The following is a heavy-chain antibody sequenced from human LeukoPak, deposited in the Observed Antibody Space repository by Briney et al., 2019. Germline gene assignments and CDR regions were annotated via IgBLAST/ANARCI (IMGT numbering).Heavy chain of an antibody. Sequence: ASVKVSCKASGYTFTSYDINWVRQATGQGLEWMGWMNPNSGNTGYAQKFQGRVTMTRNTSISTAYMELSSLRSEDTAVYYCARERTVTTLFYWYFDLWGRGTLVTVSS. CDR1: GYTFTSYD. D-gene: IGHD4-17*01. V-gene: IGHV1-8*01. CDR3: ARERTVTTLFYWYFDL. J-gene: IGHJ2*01. CDR2: MNPNSGNT.